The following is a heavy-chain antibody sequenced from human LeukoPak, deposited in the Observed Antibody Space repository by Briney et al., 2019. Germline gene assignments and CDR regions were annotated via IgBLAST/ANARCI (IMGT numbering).Heavy chain of an antibody. CDR2: ISGSGGST. Sequence: GGSLRLSCAASGFTVSSNYMSWVRQAPGKGLEWVSAISGSGGSTYYADSVKGRFTISRDNAKNSLSLQMNSLRAEDTAVYYCARKNYDFLSGGPKHFDYWGQGTLVTVSS. CDR1: GFTVSSNY. J-gene: IGHJ4*02. CDR3: ARKNYDFLSGGPKHFDY. V-gene: IGHV3-23*01. D-gene: IGHD3-3*01.